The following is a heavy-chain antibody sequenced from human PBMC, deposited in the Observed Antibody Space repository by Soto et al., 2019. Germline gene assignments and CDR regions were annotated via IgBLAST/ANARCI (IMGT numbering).Heavy chain of an antibody. CDR3: AKGRGQNRNFDY. D-gene: IGHD5-12*01. CDR2: ISGSGGTA. V-gene: IGHV3-23*01. CDR1: GFTFSSYA. Sequence: EVQLLESGGDSVQPGGSLRLSCAASGFTFSSYAMHWVRRPPGKGLEWVSSISGSGGTAYYADSVKGRFSISRDSLVNTLYLQMNSLRDEGTGVYYCAKGRGQNRNFDYWGQGTLVTVSP. J-gene: IGHJ4*02.